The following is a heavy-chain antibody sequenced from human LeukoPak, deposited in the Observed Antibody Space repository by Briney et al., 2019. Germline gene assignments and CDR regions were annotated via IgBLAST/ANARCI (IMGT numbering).Heavy chain of an antibody. J-gene: IGHJ3*02. CDR2: ISGSGGRT. D-gene: IGHD1-26*01. CDR1: GFSFNNYA. V-gene: IGHV3-23*01. Sequence: GGSLRLSCEASGFSFNNYAMTWVRQAPGKGLEWVSAISGSGGRTYYPDSVKGRFTISRDNSKNTLYLQINNLRAEDTAVYYCARGLGVPDAFDIWGQGTMVTVSS. CDR3: ARGLGVPDAFDI.